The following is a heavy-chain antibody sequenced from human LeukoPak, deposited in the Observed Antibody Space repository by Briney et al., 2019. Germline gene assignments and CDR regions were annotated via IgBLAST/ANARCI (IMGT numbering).Heavy chain of an antibody. D-gene: IGHD2-15*01. CDR2: ISGSGDKT. V-gene: IGHV3-23*01. Sequence: AETLRLSCAASGVTFSDYAMSWLRQAPGGGLEWISPISGSGDKTFHADSGKGRFTTSRDNSKNTLSLQMRSLRVEDSAVYFCAKDTSAWWYHRAYMNVWGTGTTVTVSS. J-gene: IGHJ6*03. CDR3: AKDTSAWWYHRAYMNV. CDR1: GVTFSDYA.